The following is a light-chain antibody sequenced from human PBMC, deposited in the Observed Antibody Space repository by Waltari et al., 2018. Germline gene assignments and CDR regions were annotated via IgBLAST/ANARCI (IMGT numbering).Light chain of an antibody. J-gene: IGKJ4*01. CDR1: QNINIF. CDR2: AAS. Sequence: DIQMTQSPSSLSASVGDRVTITCRASQNINIFLSWYQQRPGRAPRLLIYAASSLHSGVPSRFSGSGSGTDFTLTIASLQPGDFATYYCQQSDTFFALTFGGGTKVEI. CDR3: QQSDTFFALT. V-gene: IGKV1-39*01.